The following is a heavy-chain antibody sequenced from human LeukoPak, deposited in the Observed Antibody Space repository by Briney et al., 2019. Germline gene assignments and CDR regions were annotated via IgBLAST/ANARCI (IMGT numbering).Heavy chain of an antibody. J-gene: IGHJ3*02. Sequence: SQTLSLTCTVSGGSISSGSYYWSWIRQPAGKGLEWIVRIYTSGSTNYNPSLKSRVTISVDTSKNQFSLKLSSVTAADTAVYYCASTIAAAGTGAFDIWGQGTMVTVSS. D-gene: IGHD6-13*01. CDR2: IYTSGST. V-gene: IGHV4-61*02. CDR1: GGSISSGSYY. CDR3: ASTIAAAGTGAFDI.